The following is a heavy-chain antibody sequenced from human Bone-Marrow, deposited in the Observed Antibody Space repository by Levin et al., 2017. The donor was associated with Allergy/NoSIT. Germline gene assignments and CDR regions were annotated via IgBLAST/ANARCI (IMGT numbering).Heavy chain of an antibody. J-gene: IGHJ6*02. CDR3: ARSQGRSGWSYYYYGMDV. CDR1: GFDFNTHD. V-gene: IGHV3-21*06. CDR2: ISGNSHYV. D-gene: IGHD6-19*01. Sequence: KASETLSLTCRGSGFDFNTHDMNWVRQAPGQGLEWVSSISGNSHYVYYADSVKGRFSISRDNAKNSMFLHMNSLRVEDTAVYYCARSQGRSGWSYYYYGMDVWGRGTTLTVSS.